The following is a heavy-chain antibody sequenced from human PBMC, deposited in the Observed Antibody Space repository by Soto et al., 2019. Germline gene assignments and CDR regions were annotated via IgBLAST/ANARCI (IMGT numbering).Heavy chain of an antibody. V-gene: IGHV1-18*01. CDR2: ISAYNGNT. D-gene: IGHD3-16*02. CDR3: ARQVMITFGGVIAEYYYYYGMDV. CDR1: GYTFTSYG. J-gene: IGHJ6*02. Sequence: QVQLVQSGAEVKKPGASVKVSCKASGYTFTSYGISWVRQAPGQGLEWMGWISAYNGNTNYAQTLQGRVTMTTDTSTSTAYMELRSLRSDDTAVYYCARQVMITFGGVIAEYYYYYGMDVWGQGTTVTVSS.